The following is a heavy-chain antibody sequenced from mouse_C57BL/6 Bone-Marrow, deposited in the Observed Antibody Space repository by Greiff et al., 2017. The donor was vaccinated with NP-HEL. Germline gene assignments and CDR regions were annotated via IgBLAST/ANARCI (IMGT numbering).Heavy chain of an antibody. Sequence: EVQLVESGGGLVKPGGSLKLSCAASGFTFSSYAMSWVRQTPEKRLEWVATISDGGSYTYYPDNVKGRFTISRDNAKNNLYLQMSHLKSEDTAMYYCARAHYGRGGFAYWGQGTLVTVSA. CDR1: GFTFSSYA. CDR3: ARAHYGRGGFAY. V-gene: IGHV5-4*01. J-gene: IGHJ3*01. D-gene: IGHD1-1*01. CDR2: ISDGGSYT.